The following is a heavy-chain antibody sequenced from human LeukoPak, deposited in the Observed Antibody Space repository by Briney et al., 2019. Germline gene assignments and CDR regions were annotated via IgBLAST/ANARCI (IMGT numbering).Heavy chain of an antibody. V-gene: IGHV3-7*01. D-gene: IGHD6-19*01. Sequence: GGSLGLSCAASGFTFSSYWMSWVRQAPGKGLEWVANIKQDGSEKYYVDSVKGRFTISRDNAKNSLYLQMNSLRAEDTAVYYCARVGVAGTGVAFDIWGQGTMVTVSS. CDR1: GFTFSSYW. CDR3: ARVGVAGTGVAFDI. CDR2: IKQDGSEK. J-gene: IGHJ3*02.